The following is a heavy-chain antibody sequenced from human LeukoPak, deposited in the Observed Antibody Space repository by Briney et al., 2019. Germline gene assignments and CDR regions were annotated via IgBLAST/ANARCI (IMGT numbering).Heavy chain of an antibody. J-gene: IGHJ4*02. CDR2: IYTSGST. D-gene: IGHD3-10*01. CDR1: GGSISSGSYY. Sequence: SQTLSLTCTVSGGSISSGSYYWSWIRQPAGKGLEWIGRIYTSGSTNYNPSLRSRVTISVDTSKNHFSLKLSSVTAADTAVYYCARDQTYSGSGIYTYFDYWGQGILVTVSS. CDR3: ARDQTYSGSGIYTYFDY. V-gene: IGHV4-61*02.